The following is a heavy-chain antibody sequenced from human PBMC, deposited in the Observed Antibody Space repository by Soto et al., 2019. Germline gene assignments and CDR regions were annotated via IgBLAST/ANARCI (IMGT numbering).Heavy chain of an antibody. CDR3: ARGIYYDFWSGYPGYFDY. J-gene: IGHJ4*02. V-gene: IGHV4-31*03. D-gene: IGHD3-3*01. Sequence: SETLSLTCTVSGGSISSGGYYWSWIRQHPGKGLEWIGYIYYSGSTYYNPSLKSRVTISVDTSKNQFSLKLSSVTAADPAVYYCARGIYYDFWSGYPGYFDYWGQGTLVTVSS. CDR1: GGSISSGGYY. CDR2: IYYSGST.